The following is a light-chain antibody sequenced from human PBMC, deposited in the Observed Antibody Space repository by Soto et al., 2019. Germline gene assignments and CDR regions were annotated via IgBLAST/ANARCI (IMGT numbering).Light chain of an antibody. V-gene: IGLV2-14*01. CDR3: TSYTRKSPGV. Sequence: QSVLTQPASVSGSPGQSITISCTGTSSDVGGYNYVSWYQQHPGKAPKHIIYEVSNRPSGVSNRFSGSKSGNTASLTISGLPADDEADYYCTSYTRKSPGVFGTGTKLTVL. CDR1: SSDVGGYNY. CDR2: EVS. J-gene: IGLJ1*01.